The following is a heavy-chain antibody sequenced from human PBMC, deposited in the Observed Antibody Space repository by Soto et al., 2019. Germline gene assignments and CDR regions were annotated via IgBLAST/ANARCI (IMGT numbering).Heavy chain of an antibody. CDR1: GYTFTGYY. V-gene: IGHV1-2*04. CDR2: INPNSGGT. J-gene: IGHJ6*02. D-gene: IGHD2-2*02. Sequence: ASVKVSCKASGYTFTGYYMHWVRQAPGQGLEWMGWINPNSGGTNYAQKFRGWVTMTRDASISTAYMELSRLRSDDTAVYYCARGFLGYCSSTSCYNNYYYGMDVWGQGTTVTVSS. CDR3: ARGFLGYCSSTSCYNNYYYGMDV.